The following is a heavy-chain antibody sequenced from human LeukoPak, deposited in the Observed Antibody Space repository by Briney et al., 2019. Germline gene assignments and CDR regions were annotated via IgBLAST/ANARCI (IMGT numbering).Heavy chain of an antibody. V-gene: IGHV4-34*01. J-gene: IGHJ6*02. D-gene: IGHD3-10*01. CDR2: INHSGST. CDR3: ARRLGYYYGSGSYFPGPWSNGMDV. CDR1: GGSFSGYY. Sequence: SETLSLTCAVYGGSFSGYYWSWIRQPPGKGLEWIGEINHSGSTNYNPSLKSRVTISVDTSKNQFSLKLSSVTAADTAVYYCARRLGYYYGSGSYFPGPWSNGMDVWGQRTTVTVSS.